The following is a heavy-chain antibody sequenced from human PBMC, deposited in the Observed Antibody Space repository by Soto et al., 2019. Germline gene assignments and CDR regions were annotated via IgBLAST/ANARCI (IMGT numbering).Heavy chain of an antibody. D-gene: IGHD2-2*01. CDR2: INHSGST. J-gene: IGHJ6*03. CDR1: GGSFSGYY. V-gene: IGHV4-34*01. CDR3: ATAHPDVVAPVAIGGRDYYYYYMDV. Sequence: SETLSLTCAVYGGSFSGYYWSWIRQPPGKGLEWIGEINHSGSTNYNPSLKSRVTISVDTSKNQFSLKLSSVTAADTAVYYCATAHPDVVAPVAIGGRDYYYYYMDVWGKGTTVTVSS.